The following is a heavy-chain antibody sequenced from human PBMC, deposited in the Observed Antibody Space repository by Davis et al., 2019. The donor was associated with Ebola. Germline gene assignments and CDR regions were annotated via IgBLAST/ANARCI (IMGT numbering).Heavy chain of an antibody. CDR2: IYYSGST. CDR3: ARAPTEYYYDSSGYYLRPDAFDI. V-gene: IGHV4-59*01. CDR1: GGSISSYY. Sequence: SETLSLTCTVSGGSISSYYWSWIRQPPGKGLEWIGYIYYSGSTNYNPPLKSRVTISVDTPKNQFSLKLSSVTAADTAVYYCARAPTEYYYDSSGYYLRPDAFDIWGQGTMVTVSS. D-gene: IGHD3-22*01. J-gene: IGHJ3*02.